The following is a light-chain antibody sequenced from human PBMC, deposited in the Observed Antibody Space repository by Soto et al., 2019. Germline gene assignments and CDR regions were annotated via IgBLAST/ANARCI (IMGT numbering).Light chain of an antibody. J-gene: IGKJ4*01. V-gene: IGKV3-15*01. Sequence: EIVMTQSPATLSVSPGERATLSCRASQSVSSNLAWYQQKPGQAPRLLIYGASTRATGIPARFSGAGSGTDFTLSINRLEPEDFAVYYCQHYDTSLTFGGGTKVDIK. CDR2: GAS. CDR3: QHYDTSLT. CDR1: QSVSSN.